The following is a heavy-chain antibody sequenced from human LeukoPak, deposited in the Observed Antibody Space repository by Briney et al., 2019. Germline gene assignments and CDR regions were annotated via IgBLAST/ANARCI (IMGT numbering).Heavy chain of an antibody. J-gene: IGHJ4*02. CDR3: ARGPDGYNHLDY. V-gene: IGHV4-39*07. Sequence: SETLSLTCTVSGGSISSSSYYWSWIRQPPGKGLEWIGSIYYSGSTYYNPSLKSRVTISVDTSKNQFSLKLSSVTAADTAVYYCARGPDGYNHLDYWGQGTLVTVSS. CDR1: GGSISSSSYY. D-gene: IGHD5-24*01. CDR2: IYYSGST.